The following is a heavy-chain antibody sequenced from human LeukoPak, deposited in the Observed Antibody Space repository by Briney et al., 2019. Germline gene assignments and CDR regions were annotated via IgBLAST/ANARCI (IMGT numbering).Heavy chain of an antibody. V-gene: IGHV3-74*01. J-gene: IGHJ4*02. CDR3: AVGVGDH. D-gene: IGHD3-10*01. CDR2: VSSDGSVT. CDR1: GFTFSAYW. Sequence: PGGSLRLSCAASGFTFSAYWIHWVRQPPGKGLVWVSCVSSDGSVTYYADSVKGRFTISRDNAKNTLYLQMNSLRAEDTAVYYCAVGVGDHWGQGTLVTVFS.